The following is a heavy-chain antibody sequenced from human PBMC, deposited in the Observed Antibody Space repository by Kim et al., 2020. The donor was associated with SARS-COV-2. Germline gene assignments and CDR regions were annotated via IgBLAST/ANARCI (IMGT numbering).Heavy chain of an antibody. V-gene: IGHV3-7*01. CDR1: GFTFSSYW. Sequence: GGSLRLSCAASGFTFSSYWMSWVRQAPGKGLEWVANIKQDGSEKYYVDSVKGRFTISRDNAKNSLYLQMNSLRAEDTAVYYCARLFPLSSGYYPGYVTLYWYFDLWGRGTLVTVS. D-gene: IGHD3-22*01. CDR3: ARLFPLSSGYYPGYVTLYWYFDL. J-gene: IGHJ2*01. CDR2: IKQDGSEK.